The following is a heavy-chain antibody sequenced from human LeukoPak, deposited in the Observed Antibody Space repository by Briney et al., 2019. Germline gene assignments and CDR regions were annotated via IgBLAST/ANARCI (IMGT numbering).Heavy chain of an antibody. D-gene: IGHD6-19*01. CDR3: ARDTSGTRRGWFDP. CDR1: GGTFTSYD. CDR2: IDPNDGST. V-gene: IGHV1-46*01. J-gene: IGHJ5*02. Sequence: ASVKVSCKAPGGTFTSYDINWLRQAPGQGLEWMGIIDPNDGSTNYPQKFQGRVTMTRDTSTSTVYMELSSLRSEDTAVYYCARDTSGTRRGWFDPWGQGTLVTVSS.